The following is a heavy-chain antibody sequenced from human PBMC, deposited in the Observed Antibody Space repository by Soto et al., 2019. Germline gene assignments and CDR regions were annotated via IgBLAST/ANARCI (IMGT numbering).Heavy chain of an antibody. Sequence: QVQLVQSGAEVKKPGASVKVSCKASGYTFTSYGISWVRQAPGQGLEWMGWISAYNGNTNYAQKLQGRVTMTTDTSTSTAYMELMSLRSDDTAVYYCARDYEGYCSGGSCYPLDYWGQGTLVTVSS. D-gene: IGHD2-15*01. CDR2: ISAYNGNT. CDR3: ARDYEGYCSGGSCYPLDY. J-gene: IGHJ4*02. V-gene: IGHV1-18*01. CDR1: GYTFTSYG.